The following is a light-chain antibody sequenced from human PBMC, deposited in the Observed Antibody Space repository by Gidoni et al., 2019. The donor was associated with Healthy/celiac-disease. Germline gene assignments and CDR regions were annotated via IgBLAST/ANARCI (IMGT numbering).Light chain of an antibody. CDR2: AAS. V-gene: IGKV1-39*01. CDR1: QSISSY. CDR3: RQSYSTLWT. Sequence: DIQMTQSPSSLSASVGDRATITCRASQSISSYLNWYQQKPGDAPKLLIYAASSLQSGVPSRFSGSGSGTDFTLTISSLQPEDFATYYCRQSYSTLWTFGQGTKVEIK. J-gene: IGKJ1*01.